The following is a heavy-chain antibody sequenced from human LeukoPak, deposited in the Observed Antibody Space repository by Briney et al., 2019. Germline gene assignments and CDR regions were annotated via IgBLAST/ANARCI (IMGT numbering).Heavy chain of an antibody. D-gene: IGHD2-15*01. CDR3: ARGILYYYYYYGMDV. Sequence: ASVTLSCTASGYTFTSYDINWVRQATGQGLEWMGWMNPNSGNTGYAQKFQGRVTMTRNTSISTAYMELSSLRSEDTAVYYCARGILYYYYYYGMDVWGQGTTVTVSS. V-gene: IGHV1-8*01. J-gene: IGHJ6*02. CDR2: MNPNSGNT. CDR1: GYTFTSYD.